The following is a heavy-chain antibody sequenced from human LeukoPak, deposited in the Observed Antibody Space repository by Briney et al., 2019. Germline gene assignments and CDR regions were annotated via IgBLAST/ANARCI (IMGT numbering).Heavy chain of an antibody. J-gene: IGHJ4*02. Sequence: PSETLSLTCAVYGGSFSGYYWTWIRQPAGKGLEWIGRIYTSGSTDYNPSLKSRVTMSVDMSTNQFSLKLSSVTAADTAVYYCARGGDSSGYEYYFDYWGQGTLVTVSS. V-gene: IGHV4-59*10. CDR1: GGSFSGYY. CDR2: IYTSGST. D-gene: IGHD3-22*01. CDR3: ARGGDSSGYEYYFDY.